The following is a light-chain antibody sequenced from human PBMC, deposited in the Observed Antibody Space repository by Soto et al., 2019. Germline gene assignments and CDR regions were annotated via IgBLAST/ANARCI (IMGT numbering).Light chain of an antibody. Sequence: DIHITQSPSTLSASVGDRVTITCRASQSISTWLAWYQQKPGKAPKLLIYKASNLEGGVPSRFSGSGSGTEFTITISGLQPDDFATYYCQQYNTYPLTFGGGTKVDIK. J-gene: IGKJ4*01. CDR2: KAS. V-gene: IGKV1-5*03. CDR1: QSISTW. CDR3: QQYNTYPLT.